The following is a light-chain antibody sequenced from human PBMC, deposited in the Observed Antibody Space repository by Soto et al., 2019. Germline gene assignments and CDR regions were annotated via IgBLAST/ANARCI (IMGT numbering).Light chain of an antibody. J-gene: IGLJ3*02. Sequence: QSVLTQPASVSGSPGQSITISCTGSSSDFGSYNLVSWYQQHPGKVPKLIIYEATKRPSGISNRFSGSKSGYMASLTISGLQAEDGADYYCCSYAGSHTWVFGGGTQLTVL. CDR3: CSYAGSHTWV. V-gene: IGLV2-23*01. CDR2: EAT. CDR1: SSDFGSYNL.